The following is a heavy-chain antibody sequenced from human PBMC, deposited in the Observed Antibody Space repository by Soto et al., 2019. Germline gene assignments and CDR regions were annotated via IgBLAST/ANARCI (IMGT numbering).Heavy chain of an antibody. CDR3: ARGSREALSYSGYRFDY. CDR1: GGSFSGYY. V-gene: IGHV4-34*01. CDR2: INHSGST. J-gene: IGHJ4*02. D-gene: IGHD3-16*02. Sequence: PSETLSLTCAVYGGSFSGYYWSWIRQPPGKGLEWIGEINHSGSTNYNPSLKSRVTISVDTSKNQFSLKLSSVTAADTAVYYCARGSREALSYSGYRFDYWGQGTLVTVSS.